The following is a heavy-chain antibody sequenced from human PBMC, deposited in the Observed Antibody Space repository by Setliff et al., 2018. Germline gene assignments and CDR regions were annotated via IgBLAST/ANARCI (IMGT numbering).Heavy chain of an antibody. J-gene: IGHJ4*02. Sequence: PSETLSLTCTVSGGSISSGCYYWSWIRPHPGKGLEWIGYIYYSGSTYYNPSLKSRVTISVYTSKNQFALKLSAVTAADTAVYYWASYRQDVNYWGQGTMVTVSS. V-gene: IGHV4-31*03. D-gene: IGHD4-4*01. CDR1: GGSISSGCYY. CDR2: IYYSGST. CDR3: ASYRQDVNY.